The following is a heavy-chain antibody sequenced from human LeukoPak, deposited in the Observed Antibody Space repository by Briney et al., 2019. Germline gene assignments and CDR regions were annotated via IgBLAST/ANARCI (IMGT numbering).Heavy chain of an antibody. J-gene: IGHJ6*03. CDR3: ARDYRGYDILTGYSYYYYMDV. D-gene: IGHD3-9*01. CDR1: GGSISSYY. V-gene: IGHV4-4*07. Sequence: SETLSLTCTVSGGSISSYYWSWIRQPAGKGLEWIGRIYTSGSTNYNPSLKSRVTMSVDTSKNQFSLELSSVTAADTAVYYCARDYRGYDILTGYSYYYYMDVWGKGTTVTVSS. CDR2: IYTSGST.